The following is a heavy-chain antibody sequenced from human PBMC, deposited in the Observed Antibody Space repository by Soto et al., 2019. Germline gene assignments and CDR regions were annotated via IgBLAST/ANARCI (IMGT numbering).Heavy chain of an antibody. J-gene: IGHJ4*02. CDR3: ARHPVLRYFHRPFFDF. D-gene: IGHD3-9*01. V-gene: IGHV4-39*01. Sequence: SETLSLTCTVSGGSISSSSYYWGWIRQPPGKGLEWIGSIYYSGSTYYNPSLKSRVTISVDTSKNQFSLKLSSVTAADTAVYYCARHPVLRYFHRPFFDFWGQGTLVTVST. CDR1: GGSISSSSYY. CDR2: IYYSGST.